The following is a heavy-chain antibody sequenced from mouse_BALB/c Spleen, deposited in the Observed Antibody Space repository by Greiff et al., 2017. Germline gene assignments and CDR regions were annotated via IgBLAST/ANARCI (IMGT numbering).Heavy chain of an antibody. CDR2: ISSGSSTI. Sequence: DVMLVESGGGLVQPGGSRKLSCAASGFTFSSFGMHWVRQAPEKGLEWVAYISSGSSTIYYADTVKGRFTISRDNPKNTLFLQMTSLRSEDTAMYYCARRGYYGSSHYAMDYWGQGTSVTVSS. CDR3: ARRGYYGSSHYAMDY. J-gene: IGHJ4*01. D-gene: IGHD1-1*01. CDR1: GFTFSSFG. V-gene: IGHV5-17*02.